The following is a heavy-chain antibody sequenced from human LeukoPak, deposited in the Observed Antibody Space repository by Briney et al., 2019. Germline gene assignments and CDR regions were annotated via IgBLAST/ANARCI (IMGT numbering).Heavy chain of an antibody. J-gene: IGHJ4*02. CDR2: ILGSGGST. CDR3: AKWGDYDVLTGYYVPDY. CDR1: GFTFSNYA. D-gene: IGHD3-9*01. Sequence: GGSLRPSCAASGFTFSNYAMSWVRQAPGKGLEWVSAILGSGGSTYYADSVKGRFTVSRDNSKSTLYLQMNSLRAEDTALYYCAKWGDYDVLTGYYVPDYWGQGTLVTVSS. V-gene: IGHV3-23*01.